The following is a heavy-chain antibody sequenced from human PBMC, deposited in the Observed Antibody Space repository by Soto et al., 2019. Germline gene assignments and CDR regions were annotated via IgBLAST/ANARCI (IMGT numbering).Heavy chain of an antibody. CDR3: ARDIMGTNYYFYGMDV. V-gene: IGHV4-59*01. D-gene: IGHD2-8*01. J-gene: IGHJ6*02. CDR2: IYYSGST. CDR1: GGSISSDY. Sequence: SETLSVTCTVSGGSISSDYWSWIRQPPGKGLEWIGYIYYSGSTNYNPSLKSRVTISVDTSKNQFSLKLSSVTAADTAVYYCARDIMGTNYYFYGMDVWGQGTTVT.